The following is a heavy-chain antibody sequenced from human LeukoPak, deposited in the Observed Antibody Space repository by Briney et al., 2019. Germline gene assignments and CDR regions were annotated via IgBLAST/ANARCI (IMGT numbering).Heavy chain of an antibody. Sequence: SETLSLTCTVSGGSISSSSYYWGWIRQPPGKGLEWIGSIYYSGSAYYNPSLKSRVTISVDTSKNQFSLKLSSVTAADTAVYYCASYCSSTSCLRRAFDIWGQGTMVTVSS. D-gene: IGHD2-2*01. J-gene: IGHJ3*02. CDR1: GGSISSSSYY. CDR3: ASYCSSTSCLRRAFDI. V-gene: IGHV4-39*01. CDR2: IYYSGSA.